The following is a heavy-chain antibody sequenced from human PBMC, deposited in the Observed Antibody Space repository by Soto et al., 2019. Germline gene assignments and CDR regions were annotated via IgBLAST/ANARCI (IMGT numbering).Heavy chain of an antibody. Sequence: QVQLQESGPGLVKPSQTLSLTCTVSGGSISSGGYYWSWIRQHPGKGLEWIGYIYYSGSTYYNPSLQSRVTISVDTSKNQFSLKLSSVTAADTAVYYCARASKYYDSSGYYAHGYGAFDIWGQGTMVTVSS. D-gene: IGHD3-22*01. CDR2: IYYSGST. V-gene: IGHV4-31*03. J-gene: IGHJ3*02. CDR3: ARASKYYDSSGYYAHGYGAFDI. CDR1: GGSISSGGYY.